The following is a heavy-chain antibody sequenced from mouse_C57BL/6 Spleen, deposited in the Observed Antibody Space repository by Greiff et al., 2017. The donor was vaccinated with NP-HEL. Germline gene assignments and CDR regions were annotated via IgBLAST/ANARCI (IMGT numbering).Heavy chain of an antibody. V-gene: IGHV5-9*01. CDR1: GFTFSSYT. CDR2: ISGGGGNT. Sequence: EVMLVESGGGLVKPGGSLKLSCAASGFTFSSYTMSWVRQTPEKRLEWVATISGGGGNTYYPDSVKGRFTISRDNAKNTLYLQMSSLRSEDTALYYCARSYYSNYGYAMDYWGQGTSVTVSS. J-gene: IGHJ4*01. CDR3: ARSYYSNYGYAMDY. D-gene: IGHD2-5*01.